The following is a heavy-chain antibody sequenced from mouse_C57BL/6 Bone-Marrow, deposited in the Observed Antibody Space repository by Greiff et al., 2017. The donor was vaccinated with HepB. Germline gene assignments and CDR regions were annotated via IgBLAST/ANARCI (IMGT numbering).Heavy chain of an antibody. D-gene: IGHD2-1*01. CDR2: INPGSGGT. Sequence: QVQLQQSGAELVRPGTSVKVSCKASGYAFTNYLIEWVKQRPGQGLEWIGVINPGSGGTNYNEKFKGKATLTADKSSSTAYMQLSSLTSEDSAVYFCARSPYGKPRREFAYWGQGTLVTVSA. CDR3: ARSPYGKPRREFAY. CDR1: GYAFTNYL. J-gene: IGHJ3*01. V-gene: IGHV1-54*01.